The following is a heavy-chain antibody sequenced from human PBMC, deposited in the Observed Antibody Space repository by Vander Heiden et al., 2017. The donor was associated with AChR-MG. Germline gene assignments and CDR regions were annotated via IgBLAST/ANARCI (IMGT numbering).Heavy chain of an antibody. CDR3: ARDRWAFLVRGVIMFDAFDI. CDR1: GGSIRISNW. Sequence: QVQLQESGPGLVKPSGTLSLTCAVSGGSIRISNWWGWVRQPPGKGLEWIGEIYHSGSTNYNPSLKSRVTISVDKSKNQFSLKLSSVTAADTAVYYCARDRWAFLVRGVIMFDAFDIWGQGTMVTVSS. J-gene: IGHJ3*02. V-gene: IGHV4-4*02. D-gene: IGHD3-10*01. CDR2: IYHSGST.